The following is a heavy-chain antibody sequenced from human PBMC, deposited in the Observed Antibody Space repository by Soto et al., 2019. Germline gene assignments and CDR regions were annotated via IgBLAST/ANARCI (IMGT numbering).Heavy chain of an antibody. CDR2: IYWDDDK. V-gene: IGHV2-5*02. CDR3: AHRMATIQGPSGMDV. D-gene: IGHD5-12*01. J-gene: IGHJ6*02. CDR1: GFSLSTSGVR. Sequence: QITLKESGPTLVKPTQTLTLTCTFSGFSLSTSGVRVGWIRQPPGKALEWLALIYWDDDKRYSPSLKSRLTIPKATAKNQVVLTMTNMDPVDTATYDCAHRMATIQGPSGMDVWGQEPTVTVSS.